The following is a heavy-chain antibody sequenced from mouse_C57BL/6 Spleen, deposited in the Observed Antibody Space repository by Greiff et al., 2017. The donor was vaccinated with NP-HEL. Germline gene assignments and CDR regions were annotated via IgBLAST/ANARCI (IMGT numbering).Heavy chain of an antibody. J-gene: IGHJ2*01. V-gene: IGHV1-22*01. CDR2: INPNNGGT. Sequence: VQLQQSGPELVKPGASVKMSCKASGYTFTDYNMHWVKQSHGKSLEWIGYINPNNGGTSYNQKFKGKATLTVNKSSSTAYMELRSLTSEDSAVYYCARGGYYDSRYFDYWGQGTTLTVSS. D-gene: IGHD2-4*01. CDR1: GYTFTDYN. CDR3: ARGGYYDSRYFDY.